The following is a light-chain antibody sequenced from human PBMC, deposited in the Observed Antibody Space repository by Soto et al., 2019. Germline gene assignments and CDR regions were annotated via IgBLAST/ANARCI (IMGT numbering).Light chain of an antibody. CDR2: DVS. Sequence: DIQMTQSPSTLSASVGDRVTISCRASQSISNWLAWYQQKPGRAPKLLIYDVSTLQSGVPSRFSGSGSGTDFTLSISSLQPDDLGTYYCQQYSTYRTFGQGTKVEL. J-gene: IGKJ1*01. CDR3: QQYSTYRT. CDR1: QSISNW. V-gene: IGKV1-5*01.